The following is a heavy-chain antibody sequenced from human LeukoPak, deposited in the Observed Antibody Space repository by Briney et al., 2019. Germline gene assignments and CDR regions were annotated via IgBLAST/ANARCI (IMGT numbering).Heavy chain of an antibody. CDR1: GYTFTSYD. V-gene: IGHV1-8*01. CDR3: ARSKVGTSTLPIDY. J-gene: IGHJ4*02. D-gene: IGHD1-26*01. Sequence: ASVKVSCKASGYTFTSYDINWMRQATGQGLEWMGWMNPNSGNTGYAQKFQGRVTMTRNTSITTAYMELSSLRSEDTAVYYCARSKVGTSTLPIDYWGQGTLVTVSS. CDR2: MNPNSGNT.